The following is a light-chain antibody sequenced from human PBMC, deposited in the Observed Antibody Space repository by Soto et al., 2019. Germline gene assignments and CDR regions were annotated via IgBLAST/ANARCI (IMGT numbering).Light chain of an antibody. V-gene: IGKV1-39*01. CDR2: SAS. Sequence: DIQMTQSPASLSASVGDSVTITCRTSQSISIYLNWYQKKLGRAPQLLIYSASNLQGGGPSRFRGSGSETDFALHITSLRPEDFGTYYFQQRYSTPHFTFGAGTKVEIK. CDR3: QQRYSTPHFT. CDR1: QSISIY. J-gene: IGKJ3*01.